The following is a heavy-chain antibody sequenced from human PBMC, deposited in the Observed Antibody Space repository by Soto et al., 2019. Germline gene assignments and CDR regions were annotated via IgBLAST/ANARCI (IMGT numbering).Heavy chain of an antibody. CDR2: LSDSGST. Sequence: SETLSLTCTVSGGSISGYFWSWIRQPPGKGLECIGYLSDSGSTDYTPSLNSRVTISVDTSKNQFSLQLSSVTAADTAVYYCARKEYGDGLDVWGQGTTVTVS. J-gene: IGHJ6*02. CDR3: ARKEYGDGLDV. CDR1: GGSISGYF. V-gene: IGHV4-59*01. D-gene: IGHD2-2*01.